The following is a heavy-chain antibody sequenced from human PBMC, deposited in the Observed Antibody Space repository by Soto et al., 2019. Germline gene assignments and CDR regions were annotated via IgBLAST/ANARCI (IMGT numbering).Heavy chain of an antibody. CDR3: AKGNSWSPALVLDI. J-gene: IGHJ3*02. CDR1: GFTFSGYA. V-gene: IGHV3-23*01. D-gene: IGHD1-7*01. Sequence: PGGSLRLSCAASGFTFSGYAMNWVRQAPGKGLEWVSAISGSGGSTYYADSVKGRFTISRDSSKNTLYLQMNSLRAEDTAVYYCAKGNSWSPALVLDIWGQGTMLTVSS. CDR2: ISGSGGST.